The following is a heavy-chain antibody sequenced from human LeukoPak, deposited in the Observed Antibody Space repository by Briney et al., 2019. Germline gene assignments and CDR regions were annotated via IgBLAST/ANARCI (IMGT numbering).Heavy chain of an antibody. CDR2: IKQDGTQK. J-gene: IGHJ3*02. Sequence: GSLRLSCAASGFTFSRYWLSWVRQAPGRGLEWVADIKQDGTQKYYVDSVEGRITISRDNVKNSLYLQMNSLRVEGTAVYYCARDCGSDCSQAFDIWGQGTMVTVSS. D-gene: IGHD2-21*02. V-gene: IGHV3-7*05. CDR3: ARDCGSDCSQAFDI. CDR1: GFTFSRYW.